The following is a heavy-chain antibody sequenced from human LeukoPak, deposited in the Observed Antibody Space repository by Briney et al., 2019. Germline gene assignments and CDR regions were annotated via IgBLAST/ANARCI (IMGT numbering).Heavy chain of an antibody. V-gene: IGHV1-3*01. CDR3: ARRSSSWSEFDY. Sequence: ASVKVSCKASGYTFTSYAMHWVRQAPGQRLEWMGWINAGNGNTEYSRKFQGRVTITRDTSASTAYMELGSLRSEDTAVYYCARRSSSWSEFDYWGQGTLVTVSS. D-gene: IGHD6-6*01. J-gene: IGHJ4*02. CDR2: INAGNGNT. CDR1: GYTFTSYA.